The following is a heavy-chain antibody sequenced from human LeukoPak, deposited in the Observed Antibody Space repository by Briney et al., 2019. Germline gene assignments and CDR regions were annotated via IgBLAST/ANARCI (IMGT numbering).Heavy chain of an antibody. CDR2: IYYSGST. CDR3: ARGPVVVAATPYYYYGMDV. Sequence: PSETLSLTCTVSGGSISSSSYYWGWVRQPPGKGLEWIGSIYYSGSTYYNPSLKSRVTISLDMSKNQFSLKLSSVTAADTAVYYCARGPVVVAATPYYYYGMDVWGQGTTVTVSS. V-gene: IGHV4-39*07. D-gene: IGHD2-15*01. J-gene: IGHJ6*02. CDR1: GGSISSSSYY.